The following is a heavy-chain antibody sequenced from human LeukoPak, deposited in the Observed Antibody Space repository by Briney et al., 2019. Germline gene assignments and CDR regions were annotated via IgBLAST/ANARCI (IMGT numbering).Heavy chain of an antibody. CDR2: ISSDETNE. J-gene: IGHJ4*02. CDR3: GKHDSDYDGK. CDR1: GFIFSIYG. D-gene: IGHD5-12*01. Sequence: PGGSLRLSCATSGFIFSIYGMHWVRQAPGKGLEWVAFISSDETNENYADSVKGRFTISRDNSRNTLYLQMNSLRVEDTAVYYCGKHDSDYDGKWGQGSLVSVSS. V-gene: IGHV3-30*02.